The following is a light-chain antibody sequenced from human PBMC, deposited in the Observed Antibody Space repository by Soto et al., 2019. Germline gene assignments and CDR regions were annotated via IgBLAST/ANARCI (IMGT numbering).Light chain of an antibody. Sequence: EIVMTQSPATLSVSPGEGATLSCRSSQGIGVTLAWYHQKPGQNPRLLIYNAFTRATGVPARFSGSGSGTDFTLTINSLQSEALAVYSCQRYNDWQLNFGGGTNV. J-gene: IGKJ4*01. V-gene: IGKV3-15*01. CDR2: NAF. CDR3: QRYNDWQLN. CDR1: QGIGVT.